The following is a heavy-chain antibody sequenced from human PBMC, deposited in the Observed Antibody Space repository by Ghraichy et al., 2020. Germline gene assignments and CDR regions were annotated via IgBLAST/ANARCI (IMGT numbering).Heavy chain of an antibody. J-gene: IGHJ3*02. V-gene: IGHV2-5*01. Sequence: SGPTLVKPTQTLTLTCTFSGFSLSTSGVGLGWIRQPPGEALQWLALISWNDDTRYNPSLETRLTITKDTSRDHVVLTMTNMDPVDTATYYCAHRRDIIVLPGVLGAFDIWGQGTMVTVSS. CDR2: ISWNDDT. D-gene: IGHD2-2*01. CDR3: AHRRDIIVLPGVLGAFDI. CDR1: GFSLSTSGVG.